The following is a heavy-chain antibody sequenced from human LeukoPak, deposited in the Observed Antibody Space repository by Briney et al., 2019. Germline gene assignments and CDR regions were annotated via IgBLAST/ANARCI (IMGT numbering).Heavy chain of an antibody. J-gene: IGHJ5*02. CDR1: GGSISSYY. Sequence: SETLSLTCTVSGGSISSYYWSWIRQPAGKGLEWIGRIYTSGSTNYNPSLKSRVTMSVDTSKNQFSLKLSSVTAADTAVYYCARVISPPMVRGGQYNWFDPWGQGTLVTVSS. CDR2: IYTSGST. V-gene: IGHV4-4*07. CDR3: ARVISPPMVRGGQYNWFDP. D-gene: IGHD3-10*01.